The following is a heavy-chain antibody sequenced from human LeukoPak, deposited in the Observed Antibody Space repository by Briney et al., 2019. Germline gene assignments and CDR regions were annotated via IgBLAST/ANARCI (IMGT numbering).Heavy chain of an antibody. CDR1: RFTVINTY. V-gene: IGHV3-53*01. Sequence: GGSLRLSCAASRFTVINTYMTWVRQAPGEGVECGSVIYSGGTTHYADCVKGRFNISRDNSKNQLYLQMNSQRVHDTAVYYCSTSPSWGVWGKGPTVTVSS. CDR2: IYSGGTT. J-gene: IGHJ6*04. CDR3: STSPSWGV. D-gene: IGHD3-16*01.